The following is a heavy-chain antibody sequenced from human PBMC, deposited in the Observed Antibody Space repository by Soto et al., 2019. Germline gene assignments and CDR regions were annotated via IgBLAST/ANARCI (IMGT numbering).Heavy chain of an antibody. V-gene: IGHV1-18*01. Sequence: ASVKVSCKASGYISNTYDISWVRQAPGQGLEWMGWVSTTSGNTGYAQNLQGRVTMTTDTSTSTAYMELRSLRSDDTAVYYCARDLAYIREYWGQGTLVTVSS. J-gene: IGHJ4*02. CDR2: VSTTSGNT. CDR1: GYISNTYD. D-gene: IGHD1-26*01. CDR3: ARDLAYIREY.